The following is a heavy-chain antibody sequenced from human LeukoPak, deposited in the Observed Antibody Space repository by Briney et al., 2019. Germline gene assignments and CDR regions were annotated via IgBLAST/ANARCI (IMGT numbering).Heavy chain of an antibody. D-gene: IGHD3-16*02. J-gene: IGHJ5*02. CDR3: ARFNDYVWGSYRPSPYNWFDP. CDR1: GGSISSYY. Sequence: PSETLSLTCTVSGGSISSYYWSWIRQPPGKELEWIGYIYYSGSTNYNPSLKSRVTISVDTSKNQFSLKLSSVTAADTAVYYCARFNDYVWGSYRPSPYNWFDPWGQGTLVTVSS. CDR2: IYYSGST. V-gene: IGHV4-59*12.